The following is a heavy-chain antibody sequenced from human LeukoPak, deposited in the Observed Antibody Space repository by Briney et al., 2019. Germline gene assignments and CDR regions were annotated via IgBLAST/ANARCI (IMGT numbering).Heavy chain of an antibody. V-gene: IGHV1-69*13. CDR2: IIPIFGTV. CDR3: ARGPPNYGGFDY. D-gene: IGHD4-23*01. J-gene: IGHJ4*02. Sequence: SVKVSCKASGGTFISYAISWVRQAPGQGLEWMGGIIPIFGTVNYAQKFQGRVTITADESTSTAYMELSSLRSEDTAVYYCARGPPNYGGFDYWGQGTLVTVSS. CDR1: GGTFISYA.